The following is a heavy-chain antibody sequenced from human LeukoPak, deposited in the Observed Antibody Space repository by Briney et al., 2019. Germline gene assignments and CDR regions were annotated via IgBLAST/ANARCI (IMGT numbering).Heavy chain of an antibody. CDR2: MNPNSGNT. V-gene: IGHV1-8*01. CDR1: GYTFTSYD. J-gene: IGHJ6*03. D-gene: IGHD3/OR15-3a*01. CDR3: ARALSWTTDSYYYLDV. Sequence: ASVKVSCKASGYTFTSYDINWVRQATGQGLEWMGWMNPNSGNTGYAQKFQGRVTMTKNTSITTAYMELSSLRSEDTAVYYCARALSWTTDSYYYLDVWGKGTTVTVSS.